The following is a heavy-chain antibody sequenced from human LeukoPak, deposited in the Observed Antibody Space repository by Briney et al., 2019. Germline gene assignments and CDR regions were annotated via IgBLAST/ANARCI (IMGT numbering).Heavy chain of an antibody. J-gene: IGHJ4*02. CDR1: RFTFSSYA. D-gene: IGHD2-2*01. CDR3: AKDVSVGCSSTSCFPEPIDY. CDR2: ISYDGSNK. Sequence: GGSLRLSCAASRFTFSSYAMHWVRQAPGKGLDWVAVISYDGSNKYYADSVKGRFTISRDNSKNTLYLQMNSLRAEDTAVYYCAKDVSVGCSSTSCFPEPIDYWGQGTLVTVSS. V-gene: IGHV3-30-3*01.